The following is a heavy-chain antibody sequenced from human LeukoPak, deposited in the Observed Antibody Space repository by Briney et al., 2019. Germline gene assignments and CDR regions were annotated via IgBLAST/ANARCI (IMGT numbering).Heavy chain of an antibody. CDR1: GGSISSGGYY. V-gene: IGHV4-31*03. J-gene: IGHJ4*02. D-gene: IGHD3-22*01. Sequence: PSQTLSLTCTVSGGSISSGGYYWSWIRQHPGKGLEWIGYIYYSGSTYYNPSLKSRVTISVDTSKNQFSLKLSSVTAVDTAVYYCARYYYDSSGYPTPAYWGQGTLVTVSS. CDR3: ARYYYDSSGYPTPAY. CDR2: IYYSGST.